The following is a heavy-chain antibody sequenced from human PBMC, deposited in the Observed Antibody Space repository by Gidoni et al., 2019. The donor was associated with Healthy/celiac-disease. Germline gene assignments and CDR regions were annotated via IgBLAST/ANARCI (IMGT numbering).Heavy chain of an antibody. CDR3: ARTDTIAAAGPMDPYYYYYGMDV. D-gene: IGHD6-13*01. CDR2: IIPIFGTA. Sequence: QVQLVQSGAEVKKPGSSAKVSCKASGGTFSSYPISWVRPAPGQGLEWMGGIIPIFGTANYAQKFQGRVTITADESTSTAYMELSSLRSEDTAVYYCARTDTIAAAGPMDPYYYYYGMDVWGQGTTVTVSS. CDR1: GGTFSSYP. J-gene: IGHJ6*02. V-gene: IGHV1-69*01.